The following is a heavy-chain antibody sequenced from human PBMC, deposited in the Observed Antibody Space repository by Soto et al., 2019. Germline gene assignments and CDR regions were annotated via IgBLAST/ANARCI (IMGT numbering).Heavy chain of an antibody. V-gene: IGHV3-23*01. D-gene: IGHD5-18*01. Sequence: GGSLRLSCAASGFTFSSYAMSWVRQAPGKGLEWVSTISGSDGRAYSTDSVKGRFTISRDNSRNTAYLQMNSLRVGDTAVYYCAIGVSQYTPLALFDYWGRGTLVTVSS. J-gene: IGHJ4*02. CDR1: GFTFSSYA. CDR2: ISGSDGRA. CDR3: AIGVSQYTPLALFDY.